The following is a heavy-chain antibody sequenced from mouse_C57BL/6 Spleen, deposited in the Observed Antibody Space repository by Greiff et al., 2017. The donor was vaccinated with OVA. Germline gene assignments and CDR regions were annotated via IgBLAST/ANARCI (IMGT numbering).Heavy chain of an antibody. D-gene: IGHD4-1*01. V-gene: IGHV5-9*01. CDR2: ISGGGGNT. Sequence: EVKVVESGGGLVKPGGSLKLSCAASGFTFSSYTMSWVRQTPEKRLEWVATISGGGGNTYYPDSVKGRFTISRDNAKNTLYLQMSSLRSEDTALYYCARTGHFDYWGQGTTLTVSS. CDR1: GFTFSSYT. J-gene: IGHJ2*01. CDR3: ARTGHFDY.